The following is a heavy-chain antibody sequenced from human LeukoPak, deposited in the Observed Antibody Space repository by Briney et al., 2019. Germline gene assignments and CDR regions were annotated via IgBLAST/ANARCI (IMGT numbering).Heavy chain of an antibody. V-gene: IGHV3-30-3*01. D-gene: IGHD3-9*01. J-gene: IGHJ6*02. Sequence: GSLRLSCAASGVTFSRYCMHRVLQAPGKGLEWVAVISYDGNNKYYADSVKGRFTISRDNSKNTLYLQMNSLRAEDTAVYYCASAISVGYYYYYGRDVWGQGTTVTVSS. CDR3: ASAISVGYYYYYGRDV. CDR1: GVTFSRYC. CDR2: ISYDGNNK.